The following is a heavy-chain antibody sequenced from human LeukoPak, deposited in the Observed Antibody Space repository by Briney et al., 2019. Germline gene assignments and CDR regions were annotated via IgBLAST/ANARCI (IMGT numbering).Heavy chain of an antibody. CDR2: ISAYNGNT. CDR3: ARRVMTTPLGY. Sequence: ASVKVSCKASGGTFSSYAISWVRQAPGQGLEWMGWISAYNGNTNYAQKLQGRVTMTRNTSISTAYMELSSLRSEDTAVYYCARRVMTTPLGYWGQGTLVTVSS. CDR1: GGTFSSYA. J-gene: IGHJ4*02. V-gene: IGHV1-18*01. D-gene: IGHD4-17*01.